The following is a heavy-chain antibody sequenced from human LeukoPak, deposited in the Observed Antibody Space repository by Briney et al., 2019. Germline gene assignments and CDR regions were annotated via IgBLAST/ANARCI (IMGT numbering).Heavy chain of an antibody. Sequence: PGGSLRLSCAASGFTFSSYEMNWVRQAPGKGLEWVSYISSSGSTRYYADSVKGRFTISRDNAKNSLYLQMNSLRAEDTAVYYCARDPYNGYYGDDYYYYMDVWGKGTTVTISS. D-gene: IGHD4-17*01. CDR2: ISSSGSTR. CDR1: GFTFSSYE. V-gene: IGHV3-48*03. J-gene: IGHJ6*03. CDR3: ARDPYNGYYGDDYYYYMDV.